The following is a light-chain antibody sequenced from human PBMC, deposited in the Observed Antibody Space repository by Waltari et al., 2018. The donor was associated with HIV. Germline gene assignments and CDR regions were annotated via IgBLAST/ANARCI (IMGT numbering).Light chain of an antibody. Sequence: EIVLTQSPATLPFSPGQIATLSCRASQSVSSYFAWYQQKPGQAPRLLIYDASNRATGIPARFSGSGSGTDFTLTISSLEPEDFAVYYCQQRSNWPLTFGPGTKVDIK. CDR1: QSVSSY. J-gene: IGKJ3*01. V-gene: IGKV3-11*01. CDR3: QQRSNWPLT. CDR2: DAS.